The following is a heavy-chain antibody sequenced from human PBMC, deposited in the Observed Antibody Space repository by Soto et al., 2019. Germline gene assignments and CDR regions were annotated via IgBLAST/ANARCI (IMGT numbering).Heavy chain of an antibody. V-gene: IGHV3-30*18. CDR2: ISYDGSNK. D-gene: IGHD3-3*01. CDR3: AKETQTPYDFWSGYYYLF. CDR1: GFTFSSYG. Sequence: GGSLRLSCAASGFTFSSYGMHWVRQAPGKGLEWVAVISYDGSNKYYADSVKGRFTISRDNSKNTLYLQMNSLRAEDTAVYYCAKETQTPYDFWSGYYYLFWGQGTLVTVSS. J-gene: IGHJ4*02.